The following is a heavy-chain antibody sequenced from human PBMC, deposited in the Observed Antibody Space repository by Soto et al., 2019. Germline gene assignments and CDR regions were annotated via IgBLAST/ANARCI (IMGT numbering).Heavy chain of an antibody. D-gene: IGHD2-15*01. CDR3: ARDKEQCSGGSCYSPEYFDY. J-gene: IGHJ4*02. CDR1: GYTFTSYG. Sequence: QVQLVQSGAEVKKPGASVKVSCKASGYTFTSYGISWVRQAPGQGLEWMGWISAYNGNTTYAQKLQGRVTMTTDTSTSTAYMELRSLRSDDTAVYYCARDKEQCSGGSCYSPEYFDYWGQGTLVTVSS. V-gene: IGHV1-18*01. CDR2: ISAYNGNT.